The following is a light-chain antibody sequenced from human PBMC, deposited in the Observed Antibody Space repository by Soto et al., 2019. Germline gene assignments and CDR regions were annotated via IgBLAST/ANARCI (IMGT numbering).Light chain of an antibody. CDR3: CSYAGSSTLYV. J-gene: IGLJ1*01. Sequence: SALPQPASVSVSPGQSITISCTGTSTDVGTYNLVSWYQQHPGEAPKFMIYEVSKRPSGVSNRFSGSKSGNTASLTISGLQAEDEADYYCCSYAGSSTLYVFGNGTKVTVL. CDR2: EVS. V-gene: IGLV2-23*02. CDR1: STDVGTYNL.